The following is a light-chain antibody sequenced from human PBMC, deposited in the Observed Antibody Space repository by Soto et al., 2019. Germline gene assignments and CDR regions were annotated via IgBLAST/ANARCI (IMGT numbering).Light chain of an antibody. CDR3: QQYGDSPIT. CDR1: QSGVSSS. Sequence: EIVLTQSPGTLSLSLGDRATLSCRASQSGVSSSLAWYQQKPGQAPRLLIYGASSRATGIPDRFTGSASGTDFTLTISRLEPEDFAVYYCQQYGDSPITFGQGTRLEIK. V-gene: IGKV3-20*01. CDR2: GAS. J-gene: IGKJ5*01.